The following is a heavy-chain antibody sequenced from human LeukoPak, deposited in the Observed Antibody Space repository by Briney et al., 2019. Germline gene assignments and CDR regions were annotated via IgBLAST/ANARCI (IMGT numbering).Heavy chain of an antibody. V-gene: IGHV3-48*03. CDR1: GFTFSSYE. CDR3: ARAIRGYSYGIGLNDY. CDR2: ISSSGSTI. D-gene: IGHD5-18*01. J-gene: IGHJ4*02. Sequence: PGGSLRLSCAASGFTFSSYEMNWVRQAPGKGLEWVSYISSSGSTIYYADSVKGRFTISRDNAKDSLNLKMNSLRAEDTAVYYCARAIRGYSYGIGLNDYWGQGTLVIVSS.